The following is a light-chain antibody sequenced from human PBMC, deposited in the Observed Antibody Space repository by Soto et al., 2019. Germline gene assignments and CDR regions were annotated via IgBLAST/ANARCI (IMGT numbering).Light chain of an antibody. V-gene: IGKV3-15*01. CDR3: HQYNNWPPT. Sequence: ETVMTQSPATLSVSPGERATLSCRASQRVSTNLAWYQQKPGQSPRLLIYRASTRANDIPAMFRGSGSGTECTLTISTLQSEDFAVYYCHQYNNWPPTFGGGTKVEIK. CDR1: QRVSTN. J-gene: IGKJ4*01. CDR2: RAS.